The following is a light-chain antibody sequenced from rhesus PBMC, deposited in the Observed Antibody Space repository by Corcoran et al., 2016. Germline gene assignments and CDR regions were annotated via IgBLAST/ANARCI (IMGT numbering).Light chain of an antibody. CDR3: LQGYSTPPT. V-gene: IGKV1-36*02. CDR2: AAS. Sequence: DIQMTQSPSSLSASVGDRVTITCRASQGISDYLSWYHQKPGKPPKRLIYAASSLESGVPSRFSGSGSGTDFTLTISSLQPEHFAAYYCLQGYSTPPTFGPGTTLDIK. CDR1: QGISDY. J-gene: IGKJ3*01.